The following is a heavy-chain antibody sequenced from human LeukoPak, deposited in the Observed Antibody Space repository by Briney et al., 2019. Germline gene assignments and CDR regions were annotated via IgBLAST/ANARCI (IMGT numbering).Heavy chain of an antibody. V-gene: IGHV4-39*07. CDR1: DGSFTSGNYY. D-gene: IGHD6-19*01. J-gene: IGHJ3*02. Sequence: SETLSLTCTVSDGSFTSGNYYWGWIRQPPGKGLEWIENIYYSGSTYYNPSLRSRVTISIDTSKNQFSLKVKSVTAADTAVYYCASASGLNDAFDIWGQGTMVIVSS. CDR2: IYYSGST. CDR3: ASASGLNDAFDI.